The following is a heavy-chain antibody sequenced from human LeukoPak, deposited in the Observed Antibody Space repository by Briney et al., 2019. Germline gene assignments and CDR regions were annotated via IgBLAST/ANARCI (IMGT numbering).Heavy chain of an antibody. CDR1: GFAVSSNH. J-gene: IGHJ4*02. V-gene: IGHV3-53*01. CDR3: ARGIAQAGILGVFDY. Sequence: PGGSLRLSCAASGFAVSSNHMNWVRQAPGKGLEWVSLIHSGGSTYYADSVKGRFTISRDNSRNTLDLQMNTLRAEDTAVYYCARGIAQAGILGVFDYWGQGTLVTVSS. D-gene: IGHD6-13*01. CDR2: IHSGGST.